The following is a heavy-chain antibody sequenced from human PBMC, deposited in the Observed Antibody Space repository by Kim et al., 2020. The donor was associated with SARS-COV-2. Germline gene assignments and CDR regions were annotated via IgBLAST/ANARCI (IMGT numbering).Heavy chain of an antibody. CDR3: PRDPHWGSGYIYYYYYG. CDR1: GFTFSSYG. D-gene: IGHD3-22*01. J-gene: IGHJ6*01. Sequence: GGSLRLSCAASGFTFSSYGMHWVRQAPGKGMDWVAIIWYDGSNKYYADSVKGRFTISRDNSKNTLYLQMNSLRAEDTAVYYCPRDPHWGSGYIYYYYYG. CDR2: IWYDGSNK. V-gene: IGHV3-33*01.